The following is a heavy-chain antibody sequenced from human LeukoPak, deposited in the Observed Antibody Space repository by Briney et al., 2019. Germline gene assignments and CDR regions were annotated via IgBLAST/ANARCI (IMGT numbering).Heavy chain of an antibody. CDR2: IWNDGSNK. CDR1: GFSFSTYG. CDR3: AKGRGERVIVVSFDY. D-gene: IGHD3-22*01. V-gene: IGHV3-33*03. Sequence: PGGSLRLSCAASGFSFSTYGIHWVRQAPGKGLEWVAVIWNDGSNKYYADSVKGRFTISRDNAKNSLYLQMNSLRAEDTALYYCAKGRGERVIVVSFDYWGQGTLVTVSS. J-gene: IGHJ4*02.